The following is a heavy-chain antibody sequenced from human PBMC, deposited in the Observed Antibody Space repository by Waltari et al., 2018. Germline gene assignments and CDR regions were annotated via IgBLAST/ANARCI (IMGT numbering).Heavy chain of an antibody. CDR2: IIPIFGTA. CDR3: ARGANVVVPSYGMDV. CDR1: GGTFSSYA. V-gene: IGHV1-69*01. D-gene: IGHD2-2*01. Sequence: QVQLVQSGAEVKKPGSSVKVSCKASGGTFSSYAISWVRQAPGQGLEWLGGIIPIFGTANDAQECQGRGTITADESTSTAYMELSSLRSEDTAVYYCARGANVVVPSYGMDVWGQGTTVTVSS. J-gene: IGHJ6*02.